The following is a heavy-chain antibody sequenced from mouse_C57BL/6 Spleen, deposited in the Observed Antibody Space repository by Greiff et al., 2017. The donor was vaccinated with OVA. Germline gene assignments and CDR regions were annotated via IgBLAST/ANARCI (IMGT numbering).Heavy chain of an antibody. CDR3: TMRNHYGNDEGYAMDY. CDR2: IDPEDGET. V-gene: IGHV14-2*01. CDR1: GFNITDYY. J-gene: IGHJ4*01. D-gene: IGHD2-2*01. Sequence: VHVKQSGAELVKPGASVKLSCTASGFNITDYYMHWVKQRTEQGLEWIGRIDPEDGETKYAPNFQGKATITADTSSNTAYLQSSSLTAEDTAVYYGTMRNHYGNDEGYAMDYWGQGTSVTVSS.